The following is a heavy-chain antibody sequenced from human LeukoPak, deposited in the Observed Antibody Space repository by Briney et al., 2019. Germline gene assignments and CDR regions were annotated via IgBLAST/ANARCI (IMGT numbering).Heavy chain of an antibody. CDR3: ARTLWRAFDI. CDR1: GFTFSNYA. J-gene: IGHJ3*02. CDR2: ISGSGD. Sequence: GGSLRLPCAASGFTFSNYAMSWVRQAPGKGLEWVSAISGSGDNSYSAKGRFTISRDNSKNTLYLQMNSLRAEDTAVYYCARTLWRAFDIWGQGTMVTVSS. D-gene: IGHD1-14*01. V-gene: IGHV3-23*01.